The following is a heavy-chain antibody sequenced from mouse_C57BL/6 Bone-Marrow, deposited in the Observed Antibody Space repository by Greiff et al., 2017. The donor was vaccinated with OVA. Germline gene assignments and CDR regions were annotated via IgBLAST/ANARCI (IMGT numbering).Heavy chain of an antibody. CDR3: ARDAWGSSWWYFDV. CDR2: SRNKANDYTT. CDR1: GFTFSDFY. V-gene: IGHV7-1*01. J-gene: IGHJ1*03. Sequence: EVKVVESGGGLVQSGRSLRLSCATSGFTFSDFYMEWVRQAPGTGLEWIAASRNKANDYTTEYSASVKGRFIVSRDTSQSILYLQMNALRAEDTAIYYCARDAWGSSWWYFDVWGTGTTVTVSS. D-gene: IGHD1-1*01.